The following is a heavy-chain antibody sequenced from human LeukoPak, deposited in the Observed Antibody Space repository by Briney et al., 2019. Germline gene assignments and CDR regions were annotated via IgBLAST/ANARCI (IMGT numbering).Heavy chain of an antibody. CDR1: GFTFSSYG. CDR2: ITATSSST. CDR3: AKRFESGTYNNFFHD. D-gene: IGHD3-10*01. V-gene: IGHV3-23*01. J-gene: IGHJ4*02. Sequence: GGSLRLSCAASGFTFSSYGMSWVRQAPGKGLEWVSAITATSSSTHGADSVQARFTLSRDNSKHTLYLQLKRLRPEDTSIYHGAKRFESGTYNNFFHDWGQETLLSV.